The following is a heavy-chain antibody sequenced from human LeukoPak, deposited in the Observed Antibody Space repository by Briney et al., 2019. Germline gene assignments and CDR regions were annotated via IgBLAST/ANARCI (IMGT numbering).Heavy chain of an antibody. Sequence: PSETLSLTCTVSGGSISSYYWSWIRQPAGKGLEWIGYIYYSGSTNYNPSLNSRVTISVDKSKSQLSLKLSSVTAADTAVYYCARDRGYLDGFDIWGQGTMVTVSS. J-gene: IGHJ3*02. CDR3: ARDRGYLDGFDI. V-gene: IGHV4-59*01. CDR2: IYYSGST. D-gene: IGHD3-10*01. CDR1: GGSISSYY.